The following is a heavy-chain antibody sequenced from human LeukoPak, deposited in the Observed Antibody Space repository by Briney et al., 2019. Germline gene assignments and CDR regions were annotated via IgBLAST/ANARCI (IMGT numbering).Heavy chain of an antibody. CDR2: ISYDGSNK. CDR1: GFTFSSYA. CDR3: ARGGIVGAPDPYYYYGMDV. V-gene: IGHV3-30*04. D-gene: IGHD1-26*01. J-gene: IGHJ6*02. Sequence: GRSLRLSCAASGFTFSSYAMHWVRQAPGKGLEWVAVISYDGSNKYYADSVKGRFTISRDNSKNTLYLQMNSLRAEDTAVYYCARGGIVGAPDPYYYYGMDVWGQGTTVTVSS.